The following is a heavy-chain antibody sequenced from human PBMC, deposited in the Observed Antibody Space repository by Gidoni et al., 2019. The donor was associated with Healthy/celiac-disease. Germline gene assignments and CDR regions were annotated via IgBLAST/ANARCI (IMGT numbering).Heavy chain of an antibody. CDR3: ASAPVYSSSFDY. V-gene: IGHV4-59*01. CDR1: GGSISSYY. D-gene: IGHD6-13*01. J-gene: IGHJ4*02. CDR2: IYYSGST. Sequence: QVQLQASGPGLVKPSETLSLTCTVPGGSISSYYWSWIRQPPGKGLEWIGYIYYSGSTNYNPSLKSRVTISVDTSKNQFSLKLSSVTAADTAVYYCASAPVYSSSFDYWGQGTLVTVSS.